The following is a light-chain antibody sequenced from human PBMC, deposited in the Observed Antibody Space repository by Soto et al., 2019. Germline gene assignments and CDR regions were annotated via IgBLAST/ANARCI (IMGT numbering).Light chain of an antibody. CDR3: HQRSYCLLT. Sequence: IVLTQSPATLSLSPGERATLSCRASQSVSSYLAWYHQKPGQAPRLLIYDASNRAAGVPARFSGSGSGTDFTLTISSLEPEDFGFYFCHQRSYCLLTFGGGTKVEIK. J-gene: IGKJ4*01. CDR1: QSVSSY. CDR2: DAS. V-gene: IGKV3-11*01.